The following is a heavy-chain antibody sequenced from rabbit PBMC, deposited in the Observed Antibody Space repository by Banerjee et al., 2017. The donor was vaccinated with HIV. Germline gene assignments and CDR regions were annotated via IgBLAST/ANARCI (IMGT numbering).Heavy chain of an antibody. CDR1: GFSFSSIY. D-gene: IGHD8-1*01. Sequence: QSLEESGGDLVKPGASLTLTCTASGFSFSSIYMCWVRQAPGKGLEWIACIYGGSSGNTYYASWAKGRFTISKTSSTTVTLQMTSLTAADTATYFCARGDYTGLWGPGTLVTVS. V-gene: IGHV1S40*01. CDR2: IYGGSSGNT. J-gene: IGHJ4*01. CDR3: ARGDYTGL.